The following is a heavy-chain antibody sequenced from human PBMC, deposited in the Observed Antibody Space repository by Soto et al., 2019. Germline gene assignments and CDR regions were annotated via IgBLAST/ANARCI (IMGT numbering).Heavy chain of an antibody. CDR2: ISNNGSRT. V-gene: IGHV3-23*01. CDR3: AREGLRGYSYGYFDY. D-gene: IGHD5-18*01. J-gene: IGHJ4*02. Sequence: PGGSLRLSCAASGFTFSTYAMAWIRQAPGKGLEWVSGISNNGSRTYYAASVKGRFTISRDNAKNSLYLQMNSLRAEDTAVYYCAREGLRGYSYGYFDYWGQGTLVTVSS. CDR1: GFTFSTYA.